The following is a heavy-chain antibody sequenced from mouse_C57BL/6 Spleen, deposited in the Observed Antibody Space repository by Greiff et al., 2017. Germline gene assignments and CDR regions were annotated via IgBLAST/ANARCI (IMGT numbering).Heavy chain of an antibody. CDR3: ARNPDGYWAMDY. Sequence: EVKLVESGGGLVQPGGSLKLSCAASGFTFSDYGMAWVRQAPRKGPEWVAFISTLASSIYYADTVTGRFTISRENAKNTLYLEMSSLRSEDTAMYYCARNPDGYWAMDYWGQGTSVTVSS. D-gene: IGHD2-3*01. J-gene: IGHJ4*01. CDR2: ISTLASSI. V-gene: IGHV5-15*01. CDR1: GFTFSDYG.